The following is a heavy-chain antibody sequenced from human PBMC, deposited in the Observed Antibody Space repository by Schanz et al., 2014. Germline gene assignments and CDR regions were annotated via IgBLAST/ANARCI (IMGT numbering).Heavy chain of an antibody. CDR1: GFSFSNYW. D-gene: IGHD3-9*01. V-gene: IGHV3-23*01. Sequence: EVKLLESGGGLVQPGGSLRLSCAASGFSFSNYWMSWVRQAPGKGLEWVSGIGGSGDSTHYADSVKGRFIISRDNSKNTLYLQVNSLRAEDTAVYYCAKHVRSLTGNDYWGQGTLVTVSS. CDR3: AKHVRSLTGNDY. CDR2: IGGSGDST. J-gene: IGHJ4*02.